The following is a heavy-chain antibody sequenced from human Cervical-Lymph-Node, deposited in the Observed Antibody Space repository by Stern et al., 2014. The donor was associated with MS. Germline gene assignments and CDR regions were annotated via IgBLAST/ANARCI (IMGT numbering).Heavy chain of an antibody. Sequence: QLVQSGAEVKKPGESLKISCKGSGYTFSNSWIGWVRQMPGRGLEWMGIIYPGDSETRYSPSFQGQITISADKSISTAYLQWNSLKASDTAIFYCARGSAGAGAFFDYWGQGTLVTVSS. D-gene: IGHD2-8*02. V-gene: IGHV5-51*01. CDR2: IYPGDSET. J-gene: IGHJ4*02. CDR1: GYTFSNSW. CDR3: ARGSAGAGAFFDY.